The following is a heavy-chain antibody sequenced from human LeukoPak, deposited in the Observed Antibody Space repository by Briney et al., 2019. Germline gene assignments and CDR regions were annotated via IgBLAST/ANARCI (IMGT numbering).Heavy chain of an antibody. D-gene: IGHD5-12*01. V-gene: IGHV4-59*01. CDR3: ARAPSGSDLWFDP. CDR2: IYYSGNT. J-gene: IGHJ5*02. CDR1: GGSISNFY. Sequence: SETLSLTCTVSGGSISNFYWSWIWQSPGKGLEWIGYIYYSGNTNYNPSLKSRVTISVDTSKNQFSLKLSSVTAADTAVYYCARAPSGSDLWFDPWGQRTLVTVSS.